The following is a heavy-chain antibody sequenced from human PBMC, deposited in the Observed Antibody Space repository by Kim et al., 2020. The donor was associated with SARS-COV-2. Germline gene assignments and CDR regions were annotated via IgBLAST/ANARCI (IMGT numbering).Heavy chain of an antibody. V-gene: IGHV4-39*01. CDR1: GDSVSSTAYF. Sequence: SETLSLTCTVSGDSVSSTAYFWVWIRQPPGKGLEWIGSVHSGGTTSYNPSLRSRLTISMDTSKNQFSLNLMSVTAAHTAVYYCATRILASRGGWGQGTLVTVSS. J-gene: IGHJ4*02. CDR2: VHSGGTT. CDR3: ATRILASRGG. D-gene: IGHD3-16*01.